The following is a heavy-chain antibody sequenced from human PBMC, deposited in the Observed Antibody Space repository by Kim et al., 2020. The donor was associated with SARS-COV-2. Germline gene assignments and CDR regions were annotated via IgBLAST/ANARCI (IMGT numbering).Heavy chain of an antibody. CDR2: INPSGGST. D-gene: IGHD3-10*01. CDR1: GYTFTSYY. J-gene: IGHJ6*02. V-gene: IGHV1-46*01. Sequence: ASVKVSCKASGYTFTSYYMHWVRQAPGQGLEWMGIINPSGGSTSYAQKFQGRVTMTRDTSTSTVYMELSSLRSEDTAVYYCAREFTMVRGGSPYYYYYGMDVWGQGTTVTVSS. CDR3: AREFTMVRGGSPYYYYYGMDV.